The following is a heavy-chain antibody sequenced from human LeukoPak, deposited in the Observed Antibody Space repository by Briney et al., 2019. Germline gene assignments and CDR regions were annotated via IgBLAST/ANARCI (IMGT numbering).Heavy chain of an antibody. CDR1: GFTFSSYG. CDR2: IRYDGSNK. CDR3: AKSSIVGGTTMGGFDY. J-gene: IGHJ4*02. V-gene: IGHV3-30*02. D-gene: IGHD1-26*01. Sequence: GGSLRLSCAASGFTFSSYGMHWVRQAPGKGLEWVAFIRYDGSNKYYADSVKGRFTISRDNSKNTLYLQMNSLRAEDTAVYYCAKSSIVGGTTMGGFDYWGQGTLVTVSS.